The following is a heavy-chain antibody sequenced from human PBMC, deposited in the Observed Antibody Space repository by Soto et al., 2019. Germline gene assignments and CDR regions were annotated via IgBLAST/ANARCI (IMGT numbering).Heavy chain of an antibody. J-gene: IGHJ6*02. CDR1: GGSISSGDYY. CDR3: ARVPFYYDSSAYYPGVYYGMDV. Sequence: SETLSLTYTVSGGSISSGDYYWSWIRQPPGKGLEWIGYISYSGSTYYNPSLKSRVTISVDTSKNQFSLKLGSVTAADTPVYYCARVPFYYDSSAYYPGVYYGMDVWGQGTTVTVSS. CDR2: ISYSGST. D-gene: IGHD3-22*01. V-gene: IGHV4-30-4*01.